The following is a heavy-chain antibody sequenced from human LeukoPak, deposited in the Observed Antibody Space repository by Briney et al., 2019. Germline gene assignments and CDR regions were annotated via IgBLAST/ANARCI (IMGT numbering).Heavy chain of an antibody. CDR1: GGSISSGTYY. CDR3: ARYYYDSSTSSAPRRWFDP. V-gene: IGHV4-61*02. Sequence: PSETLSLTCTVSGGSISSGTYYWSWIRQSAGKGLEWIGRIHSSGSTNYNPSLKSRVTMSVDTSKNEFSLKLSSVTAADTAVYCCARYYYDSSTSSAPRRWFDPWGQGTLVTVSS. CDR2: IHSSGST. D-gene: IGHD3-22*01. J-gene: IGHJ5*02.